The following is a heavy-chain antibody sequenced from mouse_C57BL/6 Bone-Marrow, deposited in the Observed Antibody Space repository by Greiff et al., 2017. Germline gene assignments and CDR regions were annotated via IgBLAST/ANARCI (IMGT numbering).Heavy chain of an antibody. CDR1: GFNFKDDY. Sequence: EVQLQQSGAELVRPGASVKLSCTASGFNFKDDYMNWVKQRPEQGLEWIGWIDPENGDTEYASKFKGKATITADTSSNTAYLQLSSLTSEDTAVYYCTYDYDGDFDYWGQGTTLTVSS. V-gene: IGHV14-4*01. CDR3: TYDYDGDFDY. D-gene: IGHD2-4*01. J-gene: IGHJ2*01. CDR2: IDPENGDT.